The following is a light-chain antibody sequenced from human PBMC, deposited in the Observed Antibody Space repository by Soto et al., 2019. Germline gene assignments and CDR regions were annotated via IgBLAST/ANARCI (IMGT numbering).Light chain of an antibody. V-gene: IGKV1-16*02. CDR2: GAS. Sequence: DIQMTQSPSSLSASVGDRVTITCRASQGISNHLAWFQQKPGKAPKSLIYGASNLQSGVPSKFSGSGSGSDLTLTISSLQPEDFATYYCQHYNSYPFTFGPGTKVDIK. CDR3: QHYNSYPFT. J-gene: IGKJ3*01. CDR1: QGISNH.